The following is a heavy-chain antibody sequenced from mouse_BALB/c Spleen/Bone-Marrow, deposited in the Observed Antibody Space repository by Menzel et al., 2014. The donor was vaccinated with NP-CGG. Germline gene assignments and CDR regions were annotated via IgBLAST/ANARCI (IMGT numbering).Heavy chain of an antibody. CDR1: GYTSTNYW. J-gene: IGHJ3*01. CDR3: ARKDYGSSYPFAY. CDR2: IYPGGGYT. Sequence: VQLQQSGAELVRPGTSVKISCKASGYTSTNYWLGWVKQRPGHGLEWIGDIYPGGGYTNYNEKCKGKATLTADTSSSTAYMQLSSLTSEDSAVYFCARKDYGSSYPFAYWGQGTLVTVSA. D-gene: IGHD1-1*01. V-gene: IGHV1-63*02.